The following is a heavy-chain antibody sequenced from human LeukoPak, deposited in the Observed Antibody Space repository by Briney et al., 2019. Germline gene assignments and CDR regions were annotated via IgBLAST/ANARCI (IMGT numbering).Heavy chain of an antibody. CDR3: ARRYGSGSYSWFDP. J-gene: IGHJ5*02. Sequence: SETLSLTCAVSGGSFSDYFWSWIRQPPGKGLEWIGEINHSGSTKYNPSLKSRITISVDTSKNQFSLKLTSVTAADTAAYYCARRYGSGSYSWFDPWGQGTLVTVSS. V-gene: IGHV4-34*01. CDR2: INHSGST. D-gene: IGHD3-10*01. CDR1: GGSFSDYF.